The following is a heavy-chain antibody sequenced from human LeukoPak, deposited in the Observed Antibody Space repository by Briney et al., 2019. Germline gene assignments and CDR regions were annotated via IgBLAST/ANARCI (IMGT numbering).Heavy chain of an antibody. CDR1: GFTFSSFA. CDR3: ARDRYSSGWFYFDY. V-gene: IGHV3-33*08. J-gene: IGHJ4*02. D-gene: IGHD6-19*01. Sequence: GGSLRLSCAASGFTFSSFALHWVRQAPGKGLEWVAVIWSDGSTKYYADSVKGRFTISRDNSKNTLYLQMNSLRAEDTSVYYCARDRYSSGWFYFDYWGQGTLVTVSS. CDR2: IWSDGSTK.